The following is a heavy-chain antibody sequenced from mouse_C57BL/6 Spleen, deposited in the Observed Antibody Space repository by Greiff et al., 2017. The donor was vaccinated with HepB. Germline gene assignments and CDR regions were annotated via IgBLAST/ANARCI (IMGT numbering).Heavy chain of an antibody. CDR1: GYAFSSYW. CDR3: ARWGYSKPFAY. D-gene: IGHD2-5*01. V-gene: IGHV1-80*01. Sequence: QVQLQQSGAELVKPGASVKISCKASGYAFSSYWMNWVKQRPGKGLEWIGQIYPGDGDTNYNGKFKGKATLTADKSSSTAYMQLSSLTPEDSAVYFCARWGYSKPFAYWGQGTLVTVSA. CDR2: IYPGDGDT. J-gene: IGHJ3*01.